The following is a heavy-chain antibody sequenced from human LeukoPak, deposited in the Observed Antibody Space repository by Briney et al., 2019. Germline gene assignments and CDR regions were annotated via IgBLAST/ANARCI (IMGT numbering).Heavy chain of an antibody. J-gene: IGHJ5*02. CDR3: ARLHAGYSSGWYGEWFDP. CDR2: IYPGDSNT. Sequence: GESLKISCKGSGYTFTNYWIGWVRQMPGKGLEWMGIIYPGDSNTRYNPSFQGQVTISADKSTSTAYVQWSSLKASDTATYYCARLHAGYSSGWYGEWFDPWGQGTLVTVSS. V-gene: IGHV5-51*01. CDR1: GYTFTNYW. D-gene: IGHD6-19*01.